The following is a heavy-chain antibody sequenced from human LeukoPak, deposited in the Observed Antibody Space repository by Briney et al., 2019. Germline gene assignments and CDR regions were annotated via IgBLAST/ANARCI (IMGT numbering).Heavy chain of an antibody. CDR1: GYTFTSYG. D-gene: IGHD4-17*01. V-gene: IGHV1-18*01. CDR3: ARSYGDYPWYYYYYMDV. CDR2: ISAYNGNT. Sequence: ASVKVSCKASGYTFTSYGISWVRQAPGQGLEWMGWISAYNGNTNYAQKLQGRVTMTTDTSTSTAYMELRSLRSDDTAVYYCARSYGDYPWYYYYYMDVWGKGTTVTISS. J-gene: IGHJ6*03.